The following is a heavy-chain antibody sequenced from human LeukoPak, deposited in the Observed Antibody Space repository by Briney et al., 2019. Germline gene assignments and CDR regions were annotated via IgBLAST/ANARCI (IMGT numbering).Heavy chain of an antibody. CDR2: ISNSDGST. D-gene: IGHD2-21*02. J-gene: IGHJ4*02. CDR3: AKAEALTAPDDY. Sequence: GGSLRLSCAASGFTFSSYAMSWVRQAPGKGLEWVSTISNSDGSTYYADSVKGRFSISRDNSENTLYLQMNSLRAEDTAVYYCAKAEALTAPDDYWGQGTLVTVSS. CDR1: GFTFSSYA. V-gene: IGHV3-23*01.